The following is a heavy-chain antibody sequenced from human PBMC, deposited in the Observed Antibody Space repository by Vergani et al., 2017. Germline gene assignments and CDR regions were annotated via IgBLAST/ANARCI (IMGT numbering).Heavy chain of an antibody. J-gene: IGHJ2*01. CDR1: GFTFSSYS. V-gene: IGHV3-21*01. CDR3: ASSTCSSTTCYYWYFDL. D-gene: IGHD2-2*01. CDR2: ISSSSSYI. Sequence: EVQLVESGGGLVKPGGSLRLSCAASGFTFSSYSMNWVRQAPGKGLEWVSSISSSSSYIYYADSVKGRFTISRDNAKNSLYLQMNSLRAEDTAVYYCASSTCSSTTCYYWYFDLWGRGTLVTVSS.